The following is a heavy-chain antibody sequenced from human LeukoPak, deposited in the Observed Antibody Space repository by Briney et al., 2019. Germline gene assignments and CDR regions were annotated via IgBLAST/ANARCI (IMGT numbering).Heavy chain of an antibody. Sequence: GESLKISCKGSGYSFTSYWIGWVRQMPGKGLERMGIIYPGDSDTRYSPSFQGQVTISADKSISTAYLQWSSLKASDTAMYYCARDSSGYYYGGDAFDIWGQGTMVTVSS. CDR1: GYSFTSYW. V-gene: IGHV5-51*01. CDR3: ARDSSGYYYGGDAFDI. D-gene: IGHD3-22*01. J-gene: IGHJ3*02. CDR2: IYPGDSDT.